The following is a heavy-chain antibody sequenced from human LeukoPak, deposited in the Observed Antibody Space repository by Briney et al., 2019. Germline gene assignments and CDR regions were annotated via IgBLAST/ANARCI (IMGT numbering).Heavy chain of an antibody. CDR2: IIPILVIA. J-gene: IGHJ6*02. Sequence: ASEKISSKASGDTFTSYAISWVRQAPGQGLEWMGRIIPILVIANSTQKFQGRVTITADKSTSTAYMELSSLRCEDTAVYYCASLPYMMTFGGNYYGMDVWGQGTTVTVSS. D-gene: IGHD3-16*01. V-gene: IGHV1-69*04. CDR1: GDTFTSYA. CDR3: ASLPYMMTFGGNYYGMDV.